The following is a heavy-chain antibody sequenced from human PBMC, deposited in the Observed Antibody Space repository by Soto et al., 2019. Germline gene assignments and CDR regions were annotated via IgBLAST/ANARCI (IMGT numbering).Heavy chain of an antibody. Sequence: SETLSLTCTVSGGSISSYYWSWIRQPPGKGLEWIGYIYYSGSTNYNPSPKSRVTISVDTSKNQFSLKLSSVTAADTAVYYCARGSSGFGSGYYSPFDYWGQGTLVTVSS. CDR2: IYYSGST. CDR1: GGSISSYY. V-gene: IGHV4-59*01. D-gene: IGHD3-22*01. CDR3: ARGSSGFGSGYYSPFDY. J-gene: IGHJ4*02.